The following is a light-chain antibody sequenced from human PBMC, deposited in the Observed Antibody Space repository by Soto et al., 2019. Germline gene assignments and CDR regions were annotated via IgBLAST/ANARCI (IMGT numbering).Light chain of an antibody. J-gene: IGKJ2*01. CDR2: GAS. Sequence: EIVLTQSPGTLSLSPGERATLSCRTSQRVSSSYLAWYQQKPGQAPRLLVYGASSRATGIPDRFSGSGSGTDFTLTISRLEPADFAVYYCQLYSRSHPAYTFGQGTKLQIK. CDR1: QRVSSSY. V-gene: IGKV3-20*01. CDR3: QLYSRSHPAYT.